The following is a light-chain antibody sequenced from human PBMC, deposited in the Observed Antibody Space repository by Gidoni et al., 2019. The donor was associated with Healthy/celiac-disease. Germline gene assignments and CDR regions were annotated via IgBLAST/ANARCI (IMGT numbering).Light chain of an antibody. CDR3: QQRSNWMLT. CDR1: QSISSY. J-gene: IGKJ4*01. Sequence: EIVLTQSPAPLSLSPGERATLSCRAIQSISSYLAWYQQKTGQAPRLLIYDASNKATGLPARFSGRGSGTDFTLTISSLEPEYFAVYYCQQRSNWMLTFGGGTKVEIK. CDR2: DAS. V-gene: IGKV3-11*01.